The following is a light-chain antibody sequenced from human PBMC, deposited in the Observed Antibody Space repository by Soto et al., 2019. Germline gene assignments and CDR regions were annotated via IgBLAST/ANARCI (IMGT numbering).Light chain of an antibody. CDR3: QSYDSSLSGWV. J-gene: IGLJ3*02. V-gene: IGLV1-40*01. Sequence: QSVLTQPPSVSGAPGQRVTISCTASSSNIGAGYDVHWYQQLPGTVPKLLIYGNSNRPSGVPDRFSGSKSGTSASPAITGLQAEDEADYYCQSYDSSLSGWVFGGGTKLTVL. CDR2: GNS. CDR1: SSNIGAGYD.